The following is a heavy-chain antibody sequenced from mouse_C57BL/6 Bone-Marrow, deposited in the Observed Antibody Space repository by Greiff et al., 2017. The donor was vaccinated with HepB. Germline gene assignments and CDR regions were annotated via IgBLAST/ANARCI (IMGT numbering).Heavy chain of an antibody. V-gene: IGHV1-64*01. CDR1: GYTFTSYW. J-gene: IGHJ4*01. CDR3: ASPYYYGSSYYYAMDY. CDR2: IHPNSGST. Sequence: QVHVKQPGAELVKPGASVKLSCKASGYTFTSYWMHWVKQRPGQGLEWIGMIHPNSGSTNYNEKFKSKATLTVDKSSSTAYMQLSSLTSEDSAVYYCASPYYYGSSYYYAMDYWGQGTSVTVSS. D-gene: IGHD1-1*01.